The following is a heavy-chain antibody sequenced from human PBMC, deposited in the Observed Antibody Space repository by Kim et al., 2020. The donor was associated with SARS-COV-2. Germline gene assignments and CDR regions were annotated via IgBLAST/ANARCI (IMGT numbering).Heavy chain of an antibody. CDR3: ARAHVDTIFGVVINPYYYMDV. J-gene: IGHJ6*03. CDR2: INTNTGNP. CDR1: GYTFTSYA. Sequence: ASVKVSCKASGYTFTSYAMNWVRQAPGQGLEWMGWINTNTGNPTYAQGFTGRFVFSLDTSVSTAYLQISSLKAEDTAVYYCARAHVDTIFGVVINPYYYMDVWGKGTPVTVSS. D-gene: IGHD3-3*01. V-gene: IGHV7-4-1*02.